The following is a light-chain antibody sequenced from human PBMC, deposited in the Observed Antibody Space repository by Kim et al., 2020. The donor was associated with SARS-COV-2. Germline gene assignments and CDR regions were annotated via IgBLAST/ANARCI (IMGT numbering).Light chain of an antibody. CDR3: YSYSATMTPV. CDR1: SRDIGRYNY. Sequence: QSVVTQTASVSASPGQSITISCTGTSRDIGRYNYVSWYRQRPDRAPSLLIYDVSQRPLGVPNRFSGSKSGNTASLTISGLQPEDEADYFCYSYSATMTPVFGAGTKVTVL. V-gene: IGLV2-14*03. J-gene: IGLJ1*01. CDR2: DVS.